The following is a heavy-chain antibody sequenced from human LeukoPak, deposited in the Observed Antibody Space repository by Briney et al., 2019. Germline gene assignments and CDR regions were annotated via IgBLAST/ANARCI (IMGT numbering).Heavy chain of an antibody. CDR3: ATDSDYYDSSGYYY. CDR2: FDPEDGET. V-gene: IGHV1-24*01. CDR1: GYTLTELS. D-gene: IGHD3-22*01. Sequence: ASVKVSCKISGYTLTELSMHWVRQAPGKGLEWMGGFDPEDGETIYAQKFQGRGTMTEDTSTDTAYMELSSLRSEDTAVYYCATDSDYYDSSGYYYWGQGTLVTVSS. J-gene: IGHJ4*02.